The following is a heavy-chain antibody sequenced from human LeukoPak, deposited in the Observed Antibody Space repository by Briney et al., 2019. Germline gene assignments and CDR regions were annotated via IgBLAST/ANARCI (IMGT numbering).Heavy chain of an antibody. Sequence: GGSLRLSCAASGFTFSDYAMSWVRQAPGKGLEWVSANSGSGKSTYYADSVKGRFTISRDNSKNTLYLQMNSLRAEDTAVYYCARVAAAHYSNEAFDIWGHGTMVTVSS. CDR3: ARVAAAHYSNEAFDI. J-gene: IGHJ3*02. D-gene: IGHD6-25*01. CDR2: NSGSGKST. CDR1: GFTFSDYA. V-gene: IGHV3-23*01.